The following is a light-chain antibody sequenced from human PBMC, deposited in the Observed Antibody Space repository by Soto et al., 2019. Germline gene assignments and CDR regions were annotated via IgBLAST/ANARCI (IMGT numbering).Light chain of an antibody. CDR3: GTWDTSLSVEV. CDR1: NSNIGNNY. CDR2: DNN. J-gene: IGLJ2*01. Sequence: QSVLTQPPSVSAAPGQKVTISCSGSNSNIGNNYVSWYQQLPGTAPKLLIYDNNQRPSGVPDRFSGSKSGTSVTLDITGLQTGDEADYYCGTWDTSLSVEVFGGGTKVTVL. V-gene: IGLV1-51*01.